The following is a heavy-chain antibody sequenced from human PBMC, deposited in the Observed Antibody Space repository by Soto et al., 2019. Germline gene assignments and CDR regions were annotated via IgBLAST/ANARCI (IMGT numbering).Heavy chain of an antibody. Sequence: ETQLVESGGGLVQLGRSLRLSCVGSGFIVDDFAIHWVRQAPGKGLEWVSGISWNSDSIGYADSVKGRFTISRDNAKNALYLQMNSLRVEDTALYYCTKVGGLYDFWSGPLHFDLWGQGTLVTVSS. CDR2: ISWNSDSI. J-gene: IGHJ4*02. CDR1: GFIVDDFA. V-gene: IGHV3-9*01. D-gene: IGHD3-3*01. CDR3: TKVGGLYDFWSGPLHFDL.